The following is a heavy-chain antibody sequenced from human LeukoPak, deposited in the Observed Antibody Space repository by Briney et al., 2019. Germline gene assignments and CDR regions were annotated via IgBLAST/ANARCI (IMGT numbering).Heavy chain of an antibody. CDR1: GYTLIGYY. CDR2: INPSGGST. J-gene: IGHJ6*03. D-gene: IGHD5-18*01. Sequence: ASVKVSCKASGYTLIGYYMHWVRQAPGQGLEWMGIINPSGGSTSYAQKFQGRVTMTRDMSTSTVYMELSSLRSEDTAVYYCARGLYSYGFVDYMDVWGKGTTVTVSS. CDR3: ARGLYSYGFVDYMDV. V-gene: IGHV1-46*01.